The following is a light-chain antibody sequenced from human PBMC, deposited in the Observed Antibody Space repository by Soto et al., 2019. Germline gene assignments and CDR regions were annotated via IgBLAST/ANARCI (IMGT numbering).Light chain of an antibody. V-gene: IGLV2-14*01. CDR1: SSDIGSYNY. CDR2: DVT. J-gene: IGLJ2*01. Sequence: QSALTQPASVSGSPGQSITISCTGASSDIGSYNYVSWYQQHPGKAPKLLIYDVTKWPSGISNRFSGSKSGNTASLTISGLQAEDEADYYCSSYTSTSTLVFVGGTKLTVL. CDR3: SSYTSTSTLV.